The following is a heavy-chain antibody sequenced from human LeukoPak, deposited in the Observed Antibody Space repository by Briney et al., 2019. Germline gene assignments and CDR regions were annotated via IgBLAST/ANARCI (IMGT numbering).Heavy chain of an antibody. V-gene: IGHV3-21*03. J-gene: IGHJ4*02. D-gene: IGHD2-21*01. Sequence: GGSLRLSCAASGFTFSDYTMNWVRQAPGKGLEWVSSISSSSTSIYYADSVKGRFTISRDNAKNSLYLQMNSLRAEVTAMYYCARDFAVMAYWGQGTLVTVSS. CDR2: ISSSSTSI. CDR1: GFTFSDYT. CDR3: ARDFAVMAY.